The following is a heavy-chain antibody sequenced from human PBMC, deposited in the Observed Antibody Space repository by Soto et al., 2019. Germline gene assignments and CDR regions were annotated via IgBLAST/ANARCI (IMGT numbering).Heavy chain of an antibody. D-gene: IGHD1-1*01. CDR3: AKDQLELGYYFDY. J-gene: IGHJ4*02. Sequence: EVQLLESGGGLVQPGGSLRLSCAASGFTFSSYAMSWVRQAPGKGLEWVSAIGGSGGSTYYADSVKGRFTISRDNSKNTLYLQMNSLRAEDTAVYYCAKDQLELGYYFDYWGQGTLVTVSS. CDR2: IGGSGGST. V-gene: IGHV3-23*01. CDR1: GFTFSSYA.